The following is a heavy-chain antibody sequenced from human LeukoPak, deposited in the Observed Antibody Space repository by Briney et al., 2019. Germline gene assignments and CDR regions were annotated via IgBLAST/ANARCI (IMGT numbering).Heavy chain of an antibody. CDR3: ARTPQKYCSSTTCYPDY. V-gene: IGHV3-23*01. D-gene: IGHD2-2*01. CDR1: GFTFSSYA. J-gene: IGHJ4*02. Sequence: GGSLRLSWAASGFTFSSYAMSWVRLAPGKGLEWVSTISGSGDTAYYADSVRGRFTISRDNSKNTLYLQMNSLRPENTAVYYCARTPQKYCSSTTCYPDYWGQGTLVTVSS. CDR2: ISGSGDTA.